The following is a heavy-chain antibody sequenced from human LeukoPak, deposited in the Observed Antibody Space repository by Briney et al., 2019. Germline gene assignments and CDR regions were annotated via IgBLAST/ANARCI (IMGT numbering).Heavy chain of an antibody. J-gene: IGHJ4*02. CDR2: INPSGGST. D-gene: IGHD6-19*01. V-gene: IGHV1-46*01. Sequence: ASVKVSCKASGYTFTSYYMHWVRRAPGQGLEWMGIINPSGGSTSYAQRFQGRVTMTRDTSTSTVYMELSSLRSEDTAVYYCAREDSSGWYVFDYWGQGTLVTVSS. CDR1: GYTFTSYY. CDR3: AREDSSGWYVFDY.